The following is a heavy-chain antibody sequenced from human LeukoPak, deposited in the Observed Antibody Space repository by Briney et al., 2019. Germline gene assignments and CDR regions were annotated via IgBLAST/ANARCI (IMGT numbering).Heavy chain of an antibody. V-gene: IGHV4-39*07. CDR3: ARAVRYSSSSGYFDY. CDR1: GGSISSSSYY. CDR2: IYYSGST. Sequence: SETLSLTCTVSGGSISSSSYYWGWIRQPPGKGLEWIGSIYYSGSTYYNPSLKSRVTISVDTSKNQFSLKLSSVTAADTAVYYCARAVRYSSSSGYFDYWGQGTLVTVSS. D-gene: IGHD6-6*01. J-gene: IGHJ4*02.